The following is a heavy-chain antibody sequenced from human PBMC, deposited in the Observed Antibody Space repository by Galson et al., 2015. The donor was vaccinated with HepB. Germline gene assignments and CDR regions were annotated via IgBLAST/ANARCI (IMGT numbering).Heavy chain of an antibody. Sequence: SLRLSCAASGFTFSDYSMNWVRQAPGKGLEWVSSISHTSDYIFYADSVKGRFTISRDNARNSLYLQMNSLGVDDTAVYYCARGYSAAPPADYWGQGTLVTVSS. CDR2: ISHTSDYI. D-gene: IGHD4-11*01. J-gene: IGHJ4*02. CDR3: ARGYSAAPPADY. CDR1: GFTFSDYS. V-gene: IGHV3-21*01.